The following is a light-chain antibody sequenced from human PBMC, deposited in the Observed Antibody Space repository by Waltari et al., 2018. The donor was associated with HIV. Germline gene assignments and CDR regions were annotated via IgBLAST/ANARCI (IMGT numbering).Light chain of an antibody. V-gene: IGKV3-20*01. Sequence: DIVLTQSPHTLSLSPGKRATLSCRASQTVISNYLAWYQQKPGQAPRLLVYGASSRAAGIADRFSGSGSGTDFTLIISRVEPEDSAVFYCQQYGDSPFTFGPGTKVEIK. CDR1: QTVISNY. CDR2: GAS. J-gene: IGKJ3*01. CDR3: QQYGDSPFT.